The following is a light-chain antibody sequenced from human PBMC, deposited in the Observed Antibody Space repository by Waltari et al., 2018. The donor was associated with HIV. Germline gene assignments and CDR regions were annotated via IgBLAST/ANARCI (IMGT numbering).Light chain of an antibody. CDR1: QSVSSN. CDR3: QQYKNWWT. Sequence: ETVMTQSPATLSVSPGEGSTLSCRASQSVSSNVAWYQQKPGQAPRLLIYGASTRATGVPARFSGSGSGTEFTLTISSLQSEDFAVYYCQQYKNWWTFGQGTKVEIK. CDR2: GAS. J-gene: IGKJ1*01. V-gene: IGKV3-15*01.